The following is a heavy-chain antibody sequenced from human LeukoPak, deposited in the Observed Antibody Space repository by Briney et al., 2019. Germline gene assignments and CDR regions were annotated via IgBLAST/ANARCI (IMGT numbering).Heavy chain of an antibody. CDR3: ASRGDSSGYYRKFDY. CDR1: DGSFSGYY. Sequence: SETLSLTCAVYDGSFSGYYWSWIRQPPGKGLEWIGEINHSGSTNYNPSLKSRVTISVDTSKNQFSLKLSSVTAADTAVYYCASRGDSSGYYRKFDYWGQGTLVTVSS. V-gene: IGHV4-34*01. CDR2: INHSGST. D-gene: IGHD3-22*01. J-gene: IGHJ4*02.